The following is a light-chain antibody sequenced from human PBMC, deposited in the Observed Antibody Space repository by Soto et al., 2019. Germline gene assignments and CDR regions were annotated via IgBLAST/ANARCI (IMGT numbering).Light chain of an antibody. CDR1: QSINYW. V-gene: IGKV1-5*03. Sequence: DIPMTQSPSTLSASVGDRVTITCRASQSINYWLAWYQQKPGKAPKLLIYKASTLQTGVPSRFSGTGSGTEFTLTISSLQPDDFATYYCQQYKSYSLYTFGQGTKLEIK. CDR3: QQYKSYSLYT. CDR2: KAS. J-gene: IGKJ2*01.